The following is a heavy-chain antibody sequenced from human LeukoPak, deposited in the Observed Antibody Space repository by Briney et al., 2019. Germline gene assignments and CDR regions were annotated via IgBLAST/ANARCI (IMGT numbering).Heavy chain of an antibody. CDR3: ASPGVAGLIQH. D-gene: IGHD7-27*01. V-gene: IGHV3-53*01. CDR1: GYTVSSNY. J-gene: IGHJ1*01. Sequence: PGGSLRLSCAASGYTVSSNYMSWVRQAPGKGLEWVSVIYSGGSTYYADSVKGRFTISRDNSKNTLYLQMNSLRAEDTAVYYCASPGVAGLIQHWGQGTLVTVSS. CDR2: IYSGGST.